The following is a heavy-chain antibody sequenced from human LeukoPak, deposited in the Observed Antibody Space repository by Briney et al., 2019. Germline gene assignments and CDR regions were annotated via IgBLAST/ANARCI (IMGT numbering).Heavy chain of an antibody. Sequence: GASLRLSCTVSGFTVSSNSWSWVRQAPGKGLEWVSFIYSGGKTHSSDSVKGRFTISRDTLYLQMSSLRAEDTAIYYCARRAGEYSHPYDYWGQGTLVTVSS. J-gene: IGHJ4*02. CDR1: GFTVSSNS. D-gene: IGHD2-15*01. V-gene: IGHV3-53*01. CDR3: ARRAGEYSHPYDY. CDR2: IYSGGKT.